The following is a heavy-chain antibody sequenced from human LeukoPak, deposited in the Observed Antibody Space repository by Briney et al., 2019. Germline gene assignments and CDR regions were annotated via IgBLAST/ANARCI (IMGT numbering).Heavy chain of an antibody. V-gene: IGHV1-69*04. J-gene: IGHJ4*02. CDR1: GYTFTSYA. CDR2: IIPILGIA. CDR3: ARDPGYSYGAN. Sequence: SVKVSCKASGYTFTSYAMNWVRQAPGQGLEWMGRIIPILGIANYAQKFQGRVTITADKSTSTAYMELSSLRSEDTAVYYCARDPGYSYGANWGQGTLVTVSS. D-gene: IGHD5-18*01.